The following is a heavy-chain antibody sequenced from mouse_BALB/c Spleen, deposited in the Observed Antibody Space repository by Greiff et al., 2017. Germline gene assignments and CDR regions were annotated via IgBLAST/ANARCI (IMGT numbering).Heavy chain of an antibody. Sequence: VKLQQSGPELVKPGASVKISCKASGYSFTGYFMNWVMQSHGKSLEWIGRINPYNGDTFYNQKFKGKATLTVDKSSSTAHLELRSLASEDSAVYYCARGDGYGGGFDYWGQGTTLTVSS. CDR2: INPYNGDT. D-gene: IGHD2-3*01. CDR1: GYSFTGYF. V-gene: IGHV1-20*02. J-gene: IGHJ2*01. CDR3: ARGDGYGGGFDY.